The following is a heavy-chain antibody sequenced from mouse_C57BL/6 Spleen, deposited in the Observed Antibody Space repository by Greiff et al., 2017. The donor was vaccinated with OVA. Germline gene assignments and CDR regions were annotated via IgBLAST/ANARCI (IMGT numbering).Heavy chain of an antibody. J-gene: IGHJ2*01. CDR1: GFTFSSYG. CDR3: ARHTTTAPRYYFDY. CDR2: ISSGGSYT. V-gene: IGHV5-6*01. Sequence: EVQGVESGGDLVKPGGSLKLSCAASGFTFSSYGMSWVRQTPDKRLEWVATISSGGSYTYYPDSVKGRFTISRDNAKNTLYLQMSSLKSEDTAMYYCARHTTTAPRYYFDYWGQGTTLTVSS. D-gene: IGHD1-2*01.